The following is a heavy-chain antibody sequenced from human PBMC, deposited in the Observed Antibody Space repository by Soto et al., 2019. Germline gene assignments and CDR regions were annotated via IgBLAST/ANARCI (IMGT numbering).Heavy chain of an antibody. CDR2: IYYSGST. V-gene: IGHV4-59*01. CDR3: ARTGDIGMVDY. CDR1: GGSISSYY. D-gene: IGHD1-26*01. Sequence: LSLTCTVSGGSISSYYWSWIRQPPGKGLEWIGYIYYSGSTNYNPSLKSRVTISVDTSKNQFSLKLSSVTAADTAVYYCARTGDIGMVDYWGQGTLVTVSS. J-gene: IGHJ4*02.